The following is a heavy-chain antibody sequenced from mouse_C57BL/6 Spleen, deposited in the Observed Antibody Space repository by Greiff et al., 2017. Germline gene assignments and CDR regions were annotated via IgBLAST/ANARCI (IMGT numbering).Heavy chain of an antibody. CDR1: GYTFTSYW. J-gene: IGHJ2*01. V-gene: IGHV1-50*01. D-gene: IGHD2-3*01. CDR2: IDPSDSYT. Sequence: QVQLQQPGAELVKPGASVKLSCKASGYTFTSYWMQWVKQRPGQGLEWIGEIDPSDSYTNYNQKFKGKATLTVDTSSSTAYMQLSSLTSEDSAVYYCARWGDGYYWYYFDHWGQGTTLTVSS. CDR3: ARWGDGYYWYYFDH.